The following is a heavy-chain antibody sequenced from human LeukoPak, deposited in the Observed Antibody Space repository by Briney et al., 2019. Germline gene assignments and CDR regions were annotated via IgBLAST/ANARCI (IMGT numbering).Heavy chain of an antibody. J-gene: IGHJ4*02. CDR2: IQSKTDGGTT. Sequence: GGSLRLSCAASGFXFSDTWITWVRQAPGKGLECVGFIQSKTDGGTTDSATPVKGRFTVSRDDSKNTLYLQMSSLKTEDTAVYYCTTWSSQFDYWGQGTLVTVSS. V-gene: IGHV3-15*01. CDR1: GFXFSDTW. CDR3: TTWSSQFDY. D-gene: IGHD6-6*01.